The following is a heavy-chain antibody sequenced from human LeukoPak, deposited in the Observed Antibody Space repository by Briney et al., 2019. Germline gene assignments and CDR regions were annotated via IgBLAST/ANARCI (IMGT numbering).Heavy chain of an antibody. D-gene: IGHD1-1*01. CDR2: IRQGGYEK. J-gene: IGHJ5*02. Sequence: GGSPRLSCAASGFTFSSYSMLWVRQAPGKGLEWVANIRQGGYEKHYLDSVRGRFTISRDNARNSLYLQMSSLRDEDTAVYYCARSQRDQLDSAWWFDPWGQGTLVTVSS. CDR1: GFTFSSYS. CDR3: ARSQRDQLDSAWWFDP. V-gene: IGHV3-7*01.